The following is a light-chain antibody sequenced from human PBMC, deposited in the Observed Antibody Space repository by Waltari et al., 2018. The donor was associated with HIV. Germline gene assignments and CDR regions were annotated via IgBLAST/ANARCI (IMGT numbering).Light chain of an antibody. CDR1: SDDLGLYNC. J-gene: IGLJ2*01. CDR3: SSFATSDTLL. CDR2: GNT. Sequence: QSALTQPASVSGSPAQSITLSCTGTSDDLGLYNCFSWYQKHPDKAPQLIIYGNTNRPSGVSYRFSGSKSDNTASLTISGLQAEDEADYYCSSFATSDTLLFGGGTKLTVL. V-gene: IGLV2-14*01.